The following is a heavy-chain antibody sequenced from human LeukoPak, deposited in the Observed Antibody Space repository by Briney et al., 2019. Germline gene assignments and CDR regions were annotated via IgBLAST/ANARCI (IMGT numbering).Heavy chain of an antibody. CDR3: AKNPEPGANWYFDL. J-gene: IGHJ2*01. CDR2: ISGSGGST. CDR1: GFTFSSYA. V-gene: IGHV3-23*01. D-gene: IGHD1-14*01. Sequence: LSGGSLRLSCAASGFTFSSYAMSWVRQAPGKGLEWVSAISGSGGSTYYADSVKGRFTISRDNSKNTLYLQMNSLRAEDTAVYYCAKNPEPGANWYFDLWGRGTLVTVSS.